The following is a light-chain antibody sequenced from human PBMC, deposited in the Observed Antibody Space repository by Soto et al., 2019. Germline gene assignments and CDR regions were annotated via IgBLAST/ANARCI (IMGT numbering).Light chain of an antibody. V-gene: IGKV3-20*01. Sequence: IALTQSPGTLSLSPGERATLSCRASQRVSSNYVAWYQHKPGQAPRLLIHGASIRATGIPDRFSGSGSGTYFTLTLSRLEPEDFAVYYCHQYSTLPYAFGQGTKLQIK. J-gene: IGKJ2*01. CDR2: GAS. CDR3: HQYSTLPYA. CDR1: QRVSSNY.